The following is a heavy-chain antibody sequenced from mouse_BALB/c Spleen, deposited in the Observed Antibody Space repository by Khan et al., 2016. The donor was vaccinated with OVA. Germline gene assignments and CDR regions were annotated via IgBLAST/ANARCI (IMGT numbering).Heavy chain of an antibody. V-gene: IGHV2-6-7*01. CDR1: GFSLTDYG. Sequence: VQLQESGPGLVAPSQSLSITCTVSGFSLTDYGINWIRQPPGKGLEWLGMIWGDGSTDYNSALKSRLSISKDNSKSQVFLKMTSLQTEDTARFYCARELRLGGFAYWGQGTLVTVSA. CDR2: IWGDGST. CDR3: ARELRLGGFAY. D-gene: IGHD1-2*01. J-gene: IGHJ3*01.